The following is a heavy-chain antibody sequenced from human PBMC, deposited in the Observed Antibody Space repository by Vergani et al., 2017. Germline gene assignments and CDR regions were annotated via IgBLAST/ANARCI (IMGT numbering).Heavy chain of an antibody. J-gene: IGHJ4*02. Sequence: QVQLVQSGAEVKKPGSSVKVSCKASGGTFSSYAISWVRQAPGQGLEWMGRIIPSGGSTSYAQKFQGRVTMTRDTSTSTVYMELSSLRSEDTAVYYCARETVYDILTGYYSDWGQGTLVTVSS. CDR3: ARETVYDILTGYYSD. D-gene: IGHD3-9*01. V-gene: IGHV1-69*04. CDR2: IIPSGGST. CDR1: GGTFSSYA.